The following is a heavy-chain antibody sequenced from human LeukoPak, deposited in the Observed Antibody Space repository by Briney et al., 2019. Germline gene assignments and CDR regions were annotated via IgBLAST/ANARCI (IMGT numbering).Heavy chain of an antibody. D-gene: IGHD3-22*01. Sequence: GGSLRLSCAASGFTFSSYWMHWVRQAPGKGLVWVSRINSDGGTTTYADSVKGRFTISRDNAKNTLYLQMNSLRGEDTAVYYCASSSYYCDSSGHCGDWGQGTLVTVSS. J-gene: IGHJ4*02. V-gene: IGHV3-74*01. CDR2: INSDGGTT. CDR1: GFTFSSYW. CDR3: ASSSYYCDSSGHCGD.